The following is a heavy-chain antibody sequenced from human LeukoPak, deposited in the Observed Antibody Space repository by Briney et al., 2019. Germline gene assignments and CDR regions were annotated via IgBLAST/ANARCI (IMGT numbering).Heavy chain of an antibody. CDR1: GFTFSSFG. D-gene: IGHD3-22*01. J-gene: IGHJ4*02. Sequence: GGSLRLSCAASGFTFSSFGMSWVRQAPGKGLEWVSAISGSGGSTYYADSVKGRFTISRDNAKNSLYLQMNSLRAEDTAVYYCAREGLYYYDSSGYYYFDYWGQGTLVTVSS. CDR3: AREGLYYYDSSGYYYFDY. CDR2: ISGSGGST. V-gene: IGHV3-23*01.